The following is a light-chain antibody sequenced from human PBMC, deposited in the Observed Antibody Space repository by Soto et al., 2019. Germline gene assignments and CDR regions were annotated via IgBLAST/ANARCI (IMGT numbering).Light chain of an antibody. CDR1: QTINSN. V-gene: IGKV1-39*01. J-gene: IGKJ5*01. CDR3: QQSYSSWIT. CDR2: AAS. Sequence: DIQMTQSPSSLSASVGDRVTITCRASQTINSNVNWYQQKPGTAPTLLIYAASTLQSGVPSRFSGSGSGRDFTLTISSLQPEDFAAYYCQQSYSSWITFGQGTRLEIK.